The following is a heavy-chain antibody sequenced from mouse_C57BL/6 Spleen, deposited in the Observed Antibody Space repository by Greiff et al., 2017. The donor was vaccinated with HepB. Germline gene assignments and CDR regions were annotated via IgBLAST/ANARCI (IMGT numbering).Heavy chain of an antibody. V-gene: IGHV1-82*01. CDR3: ARSGYYSNVFDY. CDR2: IYPGDGDT. CDR1: GYAFSSSW. Sequence: VKVVESGPELVKPGASVKISCKASGYAFSSSWMNWVKQRPGKGLEWIGRIYPGDGDTNYNGKFKGKATLTADKSSSTAYMQLSSLTSEDSAVYFCARSGYYSNVFDYWGQGTTLTVSS. D-gene: IGHD2-5*01. J-gene: IGHJ2*01.